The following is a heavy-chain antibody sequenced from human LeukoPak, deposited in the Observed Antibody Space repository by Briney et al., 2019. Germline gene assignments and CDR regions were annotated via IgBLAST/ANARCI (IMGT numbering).Heavy chain of an antibody. CDR2: IWYDGSNK. CDR1: GFTFSSYG. V-gene: IGHV3-33*06. CDR3: AKDPPYCGGDCYYDY. D-gene: IGHD2-21*02. J-gene: IGHJ4*02. Sequence: GRSLRLSCAASGFTFSSYGMHWVRQAPGKGLEWVAVIWYDGSNKYYADSVKGRFTISRDNSKNTLYLQMNSLRAEDTAVYYCAKDPPYCGGDCYYDYWGQGTLVTASA.